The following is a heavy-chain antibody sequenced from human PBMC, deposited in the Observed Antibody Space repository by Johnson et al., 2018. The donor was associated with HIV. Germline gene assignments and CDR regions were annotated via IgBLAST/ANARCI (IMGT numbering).Heavy chain of an antibody. J-gene: IGHJ3*02. CDR3: ARDLGGRDGYNGDYAFDI. CDR1: GFTFSSYD. D-gene: IGHD5-24*01. V-gene: IGHV3-66*01. CDR2: IYSGGST. Sequence: EVQLVESGGGLVQPGGSLRLSCAASGFTFSSYDMHWVRQATGKGLEWVSVIYSGGSTYYADSVKGRFTISRDNSKNTLYLQMNSLRAEYTAVYYCARDLGGRDGYNGDYAFDIWGLGTVVTVSS.